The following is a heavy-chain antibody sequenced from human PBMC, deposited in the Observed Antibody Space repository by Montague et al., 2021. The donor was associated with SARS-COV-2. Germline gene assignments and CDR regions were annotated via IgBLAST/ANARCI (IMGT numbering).Heavy chain of an antibody. D-gene: IGHD2-8*02. J-gene: IGHJ4*02. CDR2: VSNTGST. CDR1: GVSITNYY. Sequence: SETLSLTCSVSGVSITNYYWSWIRQFPGKELEWIGTVSNTGSTNKNPSLMSRVTISRDTSSGQVSMRLRSVTAADTAFYFCARDGTLYWYVTYFDYWGQGALVTVSS. CDR3: ARDGTLYWYVTYFDY. V-gene: IGHV4-59*12.